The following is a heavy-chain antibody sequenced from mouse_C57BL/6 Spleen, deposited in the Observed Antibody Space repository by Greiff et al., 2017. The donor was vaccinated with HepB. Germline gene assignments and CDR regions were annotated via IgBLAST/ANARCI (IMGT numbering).Heavy chain of an antibody. D-gene: IGHD5-5*01. Sequence: QVQLKQPGAELVMPGASVKLSCKASGYTFTSYWMHWVKQRPGQGLEWIGEIDPSDSYTNYNQKFKGKSTLTVDKSSSTAYMQLSSLTSEDSAVYYCASTFGSYFDYWGQGTTLTVSS. CDR3: ASTFGSYFDY. CDR1: GYTFTSYW. J-gene: IGHJ2*01. CDR2: IDPSDSYT. V-gene: IGHV1-69*01.